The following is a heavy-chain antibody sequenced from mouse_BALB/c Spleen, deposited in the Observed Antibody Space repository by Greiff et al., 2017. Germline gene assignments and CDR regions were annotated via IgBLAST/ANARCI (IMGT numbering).Heavy chain of an antibody. D-gene: IGHD4-1*01. CDR3: AGNWDGFAY. Sequence: VQLVESGAELVRPGTSVKVSCKASGYAFTNYLIEWVKQRPGQGLEWIGVINPGSGGTNYNEKFKGKATLTADKSSSTAYMQLSSLTSDDSAVYFCAGNWDGFAYWGQGTLVTVSA. J-gene: IGHJ3*01. CDR2: INPGSGGT. CDR1: GYAFTNYL. V-gene: IGHV1-54*03.